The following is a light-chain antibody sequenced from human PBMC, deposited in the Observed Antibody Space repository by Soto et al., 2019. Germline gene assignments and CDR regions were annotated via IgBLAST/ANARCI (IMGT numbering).Light chain of an antibody. J-gene: IGKJ1*01. V-gene: IGKV1-5*03. CDR1: QTISSW. CDR3: QHYNSYSEA. CDR2: KAS. Sequence: DIQMTQSPSTLSGSVGDRVTITCRASQTISSWLAWYQQKPGKAPKLLIYKASTLKSGVPSRFSGSGSVTEFTLTISSLQPDDFATYYCQHYNSYSEACGQGTKVDIK.